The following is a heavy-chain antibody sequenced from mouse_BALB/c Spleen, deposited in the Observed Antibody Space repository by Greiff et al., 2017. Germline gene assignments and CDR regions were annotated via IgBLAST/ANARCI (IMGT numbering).Heavy chain of an antibody. D-gene: IGHD1-1*01. Sequence: EVQGVESGGGLVQPGGSLKLSCAASGFTFSSYTMSWVRQTPEKRLEWVAYISNGGGSTYYPDTVKGRFTISRANAKNTLYLQMSSLKSEDTAMYYCARPSRAWFAYWGQGSLVTVSA. J-gene: IGHJ3*01. V-gene: IGHV5-12-2*01. CDR1: GFTFSSYT. CDR3: ARPSRAWFAY. CDR2: ISNGGGST.